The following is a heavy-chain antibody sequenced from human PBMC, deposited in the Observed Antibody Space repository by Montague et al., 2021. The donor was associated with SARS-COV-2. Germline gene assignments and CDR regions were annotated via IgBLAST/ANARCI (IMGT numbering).Heavy chain of an antibody. CDR3: ATGFSGYSSSWFDKPLLEVEHACPEVDY. CDR1: GYSISSSNW. V-gene: IGHV4-28*01. D-gene: IGHD6-13*01. CDR2: SYYSGST. Sequence: SETLSLTCAVSGYSISSSNWWGWIRQPPGKGLEWIGYSYYSGSTYYNPSLKSRLTMLVDTSTNKFFLKLISVTAVDTAVYYCATGFSGYSSSWFDKPLLEVEHACPEVDYWGQGTLVTVSS. J-gene: IGHJ4*02.